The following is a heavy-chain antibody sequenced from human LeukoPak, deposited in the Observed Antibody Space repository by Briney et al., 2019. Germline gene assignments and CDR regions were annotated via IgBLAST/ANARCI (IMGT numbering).Heavy chain of an antibody. Sequence: SETLSLTCTVSGGSISSYYWSWIRQPPGKGLEWIGYIYYSGSTNYNPSPKSRVTISVDTSKNQFSLKLSSVTAADTAVYYCASYYDSSGYYEYFQHWGQGTLVTVSS. J-gene: IGHJ1*01. D-gene: IGHD3-22*01. CDR1: GGSISSYY. V-gene: IGHV4-59*01. CDR3: ASYYDSSGYYEYFQH. CDR2: IYYSGST.